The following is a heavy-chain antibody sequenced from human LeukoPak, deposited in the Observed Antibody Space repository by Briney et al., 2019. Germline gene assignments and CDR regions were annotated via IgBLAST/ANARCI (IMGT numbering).Heavy chain of an antibody. V-gene: IGHV3-23*01. CDR2: IGYSGGDT. CDR3: ARERFYSSGSKSNRVDY. D-gene: IGHD6-19*01. CDR1: GFTLSSYE. J-gene: IGHJ4*02. Sequence: GGSLRLSCTVSGFTLSSYEMTWFRQAPGKGLEWVSSIGYSGGDTHYADSVKGRFTISRDNSKNTLYLQLNSLRSDDTAVYYCARERFYSSGSKSNRVDYWGQGTLVTVSS.